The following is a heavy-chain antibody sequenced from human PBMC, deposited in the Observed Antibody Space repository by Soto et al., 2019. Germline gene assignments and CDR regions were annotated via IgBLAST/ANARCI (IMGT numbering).Heavy chain of an antibody. J-gene: IGHJ6*02. D-gene: IGHD2-2*01. CDR3: ARLLGSGIVVVPAARTSYYGMDV. Sequence: SGESLKISCKGSGYSFTSYWIGWVRQMPGKGLEWMGIIYPGDSDTRYSPSFQGQVTISADKSISTAYLQWSSLKASDTAMYYCARLLGSGIVVVPAARTSYYGMDVWGQGTTVTVSS. CDR1: GYSFTSYW. CDR2: IYPGDSDT. V-gene: IGHV5-51*01.